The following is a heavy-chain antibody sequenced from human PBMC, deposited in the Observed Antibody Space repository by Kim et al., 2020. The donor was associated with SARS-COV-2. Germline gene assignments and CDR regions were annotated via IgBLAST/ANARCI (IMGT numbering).Heavy chain of an antibody. CDR2: IVEGPVRT. D-gene: IGHD5-12*01. CDR1: GFTFEDYG. V-gene: IGHV3-43*02. J-gene: IGHJ4*02. Sequence: GGSLRLSCAVSGFTFEDYGMHWVRQAPGKGLGGVSLIVEGPVRTFNTDSVKGRFTISRDHSKNSLYLEMNSLGSEDSALYFCAKADRWDGYHLLDYWGQGTLVTVSS. CDR3: AKADRWDGYHLLDY.